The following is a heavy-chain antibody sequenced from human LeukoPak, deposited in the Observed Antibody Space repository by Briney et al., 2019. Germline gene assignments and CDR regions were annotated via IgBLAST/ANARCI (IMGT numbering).Heavy chain of an antibody. V-gene: IGHV3-30*02. CDR1: GFTFSSYG. CDR3: AKDGVNHTLGLYFDY. Sequence: PGGSLRLSCAASGFTFSSYGMHWVRQAPGKGLEWVAFIRYAGSNKYYADSVKGRFTISRDNSKNTLYLQMNSLRAEDTAVYYCAKDGVNHTLGLYFDYWGQGTLVTVSS. CDR2: IRYAGSNK. J-gene: IGHJ4*02. D-gene: IGHD3-3*01.